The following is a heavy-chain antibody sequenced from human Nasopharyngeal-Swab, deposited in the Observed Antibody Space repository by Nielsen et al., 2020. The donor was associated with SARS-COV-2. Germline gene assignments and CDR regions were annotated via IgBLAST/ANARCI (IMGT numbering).Heavy chain of an antibody. J-gene: IGHJ4*02. D-gene: IGHD6-19*01. V-gene: IGHV3-21*01. CDR2: ISSSSSYI. Sequence: GASLKLSCAASGFTFSSYSMNWDRQAPGKGLEWVSSISSSSSYIYYADSVKGRFTISRDNAKNSLYLQMNSLRAEDTAVYYCARVSSSGWDRGYFDYWGQGTLVTVSS. CDR3: ARVSSSGWDRGYFDY. CDR1: GFTFSSYS.